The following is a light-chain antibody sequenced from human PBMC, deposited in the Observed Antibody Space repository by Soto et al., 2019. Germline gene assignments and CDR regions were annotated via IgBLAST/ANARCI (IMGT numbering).Light chain of an antibody. CDR3: QQYNTWPPYT. V-gene: IGKV3-15*01. CDR2: DAS. Sequence: DIVMTQSPGTLSVSPGERATLSCGASQSVSSNLAWYQQKPGQAPRLLIYDASTRATGIPARFSGSGSGTDFTLSISSLQSEDFAVYFCQQYNTWPPYTFGQGTKLEI. CDR1: QSVSSN. J-gene: IGKJ2*01.